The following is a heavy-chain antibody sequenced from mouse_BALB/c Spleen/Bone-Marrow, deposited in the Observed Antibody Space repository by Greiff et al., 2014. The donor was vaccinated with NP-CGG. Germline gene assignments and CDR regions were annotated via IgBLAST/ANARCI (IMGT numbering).Heavy chain of an antibody. V-gene: IGHV1S30*01. J-gene: IGHJ3*01. CDR1: GYSFTGYY. CDR2: INPYNGGT. D-gene: IGHD2-10*02. CDR3: ARQLYGNYAY. Sequence: EVQLVESGPELVKPGPSVKISCKASGYSFTGYYMHWVKQSHGKSLEWIGEINPYNGGTSYNQKFKGKATLTVDTSSSTAFMELHSLTSKDSLVYYCARQLYGNYAYWGQGTLVTVSA.